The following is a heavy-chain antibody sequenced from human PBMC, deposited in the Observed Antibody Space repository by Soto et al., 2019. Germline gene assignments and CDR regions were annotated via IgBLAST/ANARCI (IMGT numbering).Heavy chain of an antibody. CDR1: GGTFSSYA. V-gene: IGHV1-69*13. Sequence: ASVKVSCKASGGTFSSYAISWVRQAHGQGLEWMGGIIPIFGTANYAQKFQGRVTITADESTSTAYMELSSLRSEDTAVYYCARDVGYYYDSSGYWLWGQGTLVTVSS. CDR2: IIPIFGTA. CDR3: ARDVGYYYDSSGYWL. D-gene: IGHD3-22*01. J-gene: IGHJ4*02.